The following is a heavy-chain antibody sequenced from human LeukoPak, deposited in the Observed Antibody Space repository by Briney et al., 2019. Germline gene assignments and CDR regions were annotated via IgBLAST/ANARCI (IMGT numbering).Heavy chain of an antibody. D-gene: IGHD3-10*01. CDR2: INPNSGGT. CDR1: GYTFTGYY. Sequence: ASVKVSCKASGYTFTGYYMHWVRQAPGQGLEWMGWINPNSGGTNYAQKFQGRVTMTRDTSISTAYMELSSLRSEDTAVYYCATGEGVDTMVRGWGQGTLVTVSS. V-gene: IGHV1-2*02. CDR3: ATGEGVDTMVRG. J-gene: IGHJ4*02.